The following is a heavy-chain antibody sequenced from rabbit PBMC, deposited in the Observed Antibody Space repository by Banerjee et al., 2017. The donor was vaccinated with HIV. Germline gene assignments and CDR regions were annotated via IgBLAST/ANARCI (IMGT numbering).Heavy chain of an antibody. CDR2: IYTDNDST. J-gene: IGHJ4*01. CDR1: GFSFSSSYW. V-gene: IGHV1S40*01. Sequence: QSLEESGGDLVKPGASLTLTCTASGFSFSSSYWICWVRQALGEGLEWIACIYTDNDSTYYASWAKGRFTITKTSSTTVTLQMTSLTAADTATYFCARDAGSSGYNLWGQGTLVTVS. D-gene: IGHD8-1*01. CDR3: ARDAGSSGYNL.